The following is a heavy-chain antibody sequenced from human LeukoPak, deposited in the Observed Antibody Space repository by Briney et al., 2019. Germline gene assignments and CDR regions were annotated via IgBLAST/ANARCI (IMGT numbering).Heavy chain of an antibody. D-gene: IGHD4-17*01. CDR2: ICAYNGNT. CDR3: ARVTQTDYDFDY. CDR1: GYTFTSYG. V-gene: IGHV1-18*01. Sequence: ASVKVSCKASGYTFTSYGVSWVRQAAGQGLEWMGWICAYNGNTDYAQKLQGRVTMTTDTSTSTAYMELRSLRSDDTAVYYCARVTQTDYDFDYWGQGTLVTVSS. J-gene: IGHJ4*02.